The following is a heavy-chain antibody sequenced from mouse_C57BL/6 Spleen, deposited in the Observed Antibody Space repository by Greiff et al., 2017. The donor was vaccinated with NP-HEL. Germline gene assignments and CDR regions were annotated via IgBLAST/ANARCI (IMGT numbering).Heavy chain of an antibody. D-gene: IGHD2-2*01. J-gene: IGHJ4*01. CDR2: IYPGSGNT. CDR3: ARERRGYPYAMDY. CDR1: GYTFTDYY. V-gene: IGHV1-76*01. Sequence: QVQLQQSGAELVRPGASVKLSCKASGYTFTDYYINWVKQRPGQGLEWIARIYPGSGNTYYNEKFKGKATLTAEKSSSTAYMQLSSLTSEDSAVYFCARERRGYPYAMDYWGQGTSVTVSS.